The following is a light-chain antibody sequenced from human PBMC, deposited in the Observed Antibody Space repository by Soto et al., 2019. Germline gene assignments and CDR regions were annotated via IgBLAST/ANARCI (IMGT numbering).Light chain of an antibody. CDR2: AAS. CDR1: EGISTY. J-gene: IGKJ1*01. V-gene: IGKV1-39*01. CDR3: QQSHSTPSWT. Sequence: DIQMTQSPSSLSASVGDRVTITCRASEGISTYLNWYQQKPGKAPKVLIYAASSLQSGVPSRFSGSGSETDFTLTISSLQPEDFATYYYQQSHSTPSWTFGQGTKVDIK.